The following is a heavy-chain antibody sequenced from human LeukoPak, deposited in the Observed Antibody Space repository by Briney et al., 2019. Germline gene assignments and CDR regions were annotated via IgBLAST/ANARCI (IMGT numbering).Heavy chain of an antibody. CDR2: IRSKSDGGTT. D-gene: IGHD4-17*01. CDR3: ARDYYGDYAVDY. J-gene: IGHJ4*02. CDR1: GFTFNNAW. Sequence: GGSLRLSCTASGFTFNNAWMTWVRQAPGKGLEWVGRIRSKSDGGTTDYAAPVKGRFTISRDDSKDTLYLQLNSLRSEDTAVYYCARDYYGDYAVDYWGQGTLVTVSS. V-gene: IGHV3-15*01.